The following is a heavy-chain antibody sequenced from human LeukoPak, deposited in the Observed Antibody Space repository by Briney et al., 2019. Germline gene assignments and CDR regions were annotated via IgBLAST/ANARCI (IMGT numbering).Heavy chain of an antibody. J-gene: IGHJ4*02. V-gene: IGHV1-2*02. CDR2: INPNSGGT. CDR3: ARDRFLESLFDY. D-gene: IGHD3-3*01. CDR1: GYTFTGYY. Sequence: GASVKVSCKASGYTFTGYYMHWVRQAPGQGLEWMGWINPNSGGTNYAQKFQGRVTMTRDPAISTAYMELSRLRSDDTAVYYCARDRFLESLFDYWGQGTLVTVSS.